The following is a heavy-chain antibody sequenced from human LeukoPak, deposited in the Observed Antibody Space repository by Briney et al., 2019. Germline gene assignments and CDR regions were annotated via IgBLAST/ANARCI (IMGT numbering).Heavy chain of an antibody. V-gene: IGHV3-74*01. CDR1: GFTFSIYW. Sequence: GGSLRLSCAASGFTFSIYWVHWVRKAPGKGLVWVSSINSDGSSTSYADSVKGRFTISRDNAKNTLYLQMNTLRAEDTAVYYCASLDYWGQGTPVTVSS. J-gene: IGHJ4*02. CDR3: ASLDY. CDR2: INSDGSST.